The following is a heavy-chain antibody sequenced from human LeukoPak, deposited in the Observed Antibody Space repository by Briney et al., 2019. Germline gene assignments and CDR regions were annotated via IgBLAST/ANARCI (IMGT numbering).Heavy chain of an antibody. Sequence: PSETLSLTCTVSGGSISPYYWSWIRQPPGKGLEWLGYIYHSGNTEYKPSLKSRVAMSVDTSKNQFSLRPSSVTAADTAVYYCARSTGSTMFIDYWGQGTLVTVSS. D-gene: IGHD3-10*02. CDR3: ARSTGSTMFIDY. J-gene: IGHJ4*02. CDR1: GGSISPYY. V-gene: IGHV4-59*01. CDR2: IYHSGNT.